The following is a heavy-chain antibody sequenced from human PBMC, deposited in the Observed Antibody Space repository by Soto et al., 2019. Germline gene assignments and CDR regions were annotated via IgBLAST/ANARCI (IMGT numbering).Heavy chain of an antibody. CDR2: IYYSGST. CDR3: ARVPLSSSPLRDYYYYYGMDV. Sequence: SETLSPPSTPSSGSISRGDYYWSWIRQTPRKGLEWIGYIYYSGSTYYNPSLKSRVTISVDTSKTQFSLKLSSVTAADTAVYYCARVPLSSSPLRDYYYYYGMDVWGQGTTVTVS. J-gene: IGHJ6*02. V-gene: IGHV4-30-4*01. CDR1: SGSISRGDYY. D-gene: IGHD6-13*01.